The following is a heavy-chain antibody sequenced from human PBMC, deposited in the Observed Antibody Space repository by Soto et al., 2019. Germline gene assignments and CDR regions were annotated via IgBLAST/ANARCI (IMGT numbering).Heavy chain of an antibody. Sequence: ESGGGVVQPGRSLRLSCAASGFTFSSYAMHWVRQAPGKGLEWVAVISYDGSNKYYADSVKGRFTISRDNSKNTLYLQMNSLRAEDTAVYYCAREGGYELYGMDVWGQGTTVTVSS. V-gene: IGHV3-30-3*01. CDR1: GFTFSSYA. D-gene: IGHD2-15*01. CDR2: ISYDGSNK. CDR3: AREGGYELYGMDV. J-gene: IGHJ6*02.